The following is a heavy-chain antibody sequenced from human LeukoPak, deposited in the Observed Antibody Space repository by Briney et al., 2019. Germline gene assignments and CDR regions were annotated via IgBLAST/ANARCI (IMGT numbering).Heavy chain of an antibody. J-gene: IGHJ4*02. Sequence: GGSLRLSCAASGFTFSSYEMNWVRQAPGKGLEWVSYISSSGSTIYYADSVKGRFTISRDNAKNSLYLQMNSLRAEDTAVYYCARLTYYYGSGSYTFDYWGQGTLVTVSS. CDR2: ISSSGSTI. D-gene: IGHD3-10*01. CDR1: GFTFSSYE. V-gene: IGHV3-48*03. CDR3: ARLTYYYGSGSYTFDY.